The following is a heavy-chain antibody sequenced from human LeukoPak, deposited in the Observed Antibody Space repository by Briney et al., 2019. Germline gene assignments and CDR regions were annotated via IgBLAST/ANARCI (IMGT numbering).Heavy chain of an antibody. CDR3: ASGAEIKQRVYYYYMDV. CDR1: GYTFTGYY. V-gene: IGHV1-2*02. Sequence: ASVTVSCKASGYTFTGYYMHWVRQAPGQGLEGMGWINPNSGGTNYAQKFQGRVTMTRDTSISTAYMELSRLRSDDTAVYYCASGAEIKQRVYYYYMDVWGKGTTVTVSS. CDR2: INPNSGGT. D-gene: IGHD6-6*01. J-gene: IGHJ6*03.